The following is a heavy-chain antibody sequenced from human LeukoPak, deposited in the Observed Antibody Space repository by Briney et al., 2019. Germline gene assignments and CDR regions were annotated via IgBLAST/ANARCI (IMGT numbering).Heavy chain of an antibody. CDR2: ISAYNGNT. CDR1: GYTLTSYG. D-gene: IGHD3/OR15-3a*01. V-gene: IGHV1-18*01. J-gene: IGHJ6*02. CDR3: ARLPWTSFYGMDV. Sequence: ASVTVTCKASGYTLTSYGFSWVRQAPGQGLGWMGWISAYNGNTNYAQKLQGRVTMTTDTSTSTAYMELRSLRSDDTAVYYCARLPWTSFYGMDVWGQGTTVTVSS.